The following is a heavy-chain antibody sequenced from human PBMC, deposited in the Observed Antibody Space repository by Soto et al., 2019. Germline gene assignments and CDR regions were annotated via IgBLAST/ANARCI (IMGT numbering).Heavy chain of an antibody. CDR1: GGSFSGYY. J-gene: IGHJ4*02. D-gene: IGHD3-3*01. CDR3: ARVSYYDFWSGYRPFDY. V-gene: IGHV4-34*01. CDR2: INHSGST. Sequence: SETLSLTCAVYGGSFSGYYWSWIRQPPGKGLEWIGEINHSGSTNYNPSLKSRVTISVDTSKNQFSLKLSSVTAADTAVYYCARVSYYDFWSGYRPFDYWGQGTLVTVSS.